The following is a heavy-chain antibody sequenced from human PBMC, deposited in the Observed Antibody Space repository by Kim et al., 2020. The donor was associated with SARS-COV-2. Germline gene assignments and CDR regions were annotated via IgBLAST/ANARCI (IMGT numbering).Heavy chain of an antibody. CDR1: GYSFTIYW. CDR3: ARQEWDDGSGYYPGY. CDR2: IYPGDSET. Sequence: GESLKISCKGSGYSFTIYWIGWVRQMPGKGLEWMGIIYPGDSETRYSTSFQAQVTISADKSISTAYLQWSSLKASDTAMYYFARQEWDDGSGYYPGYWGQGNLVTVSS. J-gene: IGHJ4*02. D-gene: IGHD3-22*01. V-gene: IGHV5-51*01.